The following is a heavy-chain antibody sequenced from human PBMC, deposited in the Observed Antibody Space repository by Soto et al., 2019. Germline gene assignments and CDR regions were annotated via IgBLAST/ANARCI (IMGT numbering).Heavy chain of an antibody. CDR2: INGGNGDT. CDR3: ARGYCSSTSCQYYFDF. CDR1: GYTFTGYA. D-gene: IGHD2-2*01. V-gene: IGHV1-3*01. Sequence: ASVKVSCKASGYTFTGYAIHWVRQAPGQRLEWMGWINGGNGDTKYSQKFQGRVTISRDTSASTAYMELTSLGSEDTAVYPCARGYCSSTSCQYYFDFWGQGTLVTVSS. J-gene: IGHJ4*02.